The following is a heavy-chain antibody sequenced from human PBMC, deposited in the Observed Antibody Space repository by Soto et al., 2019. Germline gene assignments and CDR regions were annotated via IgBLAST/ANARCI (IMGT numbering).Heavy chain of an antibody. V-gene: IGHV4-31*03. Sequence: SETLSLTCTFSGCSISSGGYYWSWIRQHPGKGLEWIGYIYYSGSTYYNPSLKSRVTISVDTSKNQFSLKLSSVTAADTAVYYCATRLNVGYCSPTLCYAGTFDNWGPGTVVTVS. CDR1: GCSISSGGYY. CDR3: ATRLNVGYCSPTLCYAGTFDN. J-gene: IGHJ3*02. CDR2: IYYSGST. D-gene: IGHD2-2*01.